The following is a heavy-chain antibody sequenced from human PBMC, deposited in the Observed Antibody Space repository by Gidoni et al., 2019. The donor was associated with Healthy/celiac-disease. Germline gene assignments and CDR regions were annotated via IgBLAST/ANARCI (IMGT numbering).Heavy chain of an antibody. D-gene: IGHD2-15*01. J-gene: IGHJ3*02. V-gene: IGHV4-39*01. CDR3: ARHLVVAATPDAFDI. CDR2: IYYSGST. CDR1: GSSISSTSYY. Sequence: HLQLKVWGARLVKPSETLCLPCTHAGSSISSTSYYWGWIRQPTGKGLEWFGSIYYSGSTYYNPSLKSRVTISVDTSKNQFSLKLSSVTAADTAVYYCARHLVVAATPDAFDIWGQGTMVTVSS.